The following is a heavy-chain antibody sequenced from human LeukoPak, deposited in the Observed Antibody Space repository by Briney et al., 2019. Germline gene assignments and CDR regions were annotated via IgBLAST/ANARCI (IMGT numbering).Heavy chain of an antibody. V-gene: IGHV3-7*01. CDR2: IRQDGSEK. Sequence: GGSLRLSCAASGFPFSSYWMSWVRQAPGKGLEWVANIRQDGSEKYYVDSVKGRFTISRDNAKNSLYLQMNNLRAEDTAVYYCAGRRASIWFSSHYYGMDVWGQGTTVTVSS. CDR1: GFPFSSYW. J-gene: IGHJ6*02. D-gene: IGHD3-10*01. CDR3: AGRRASIWFSSHYYGMDV.